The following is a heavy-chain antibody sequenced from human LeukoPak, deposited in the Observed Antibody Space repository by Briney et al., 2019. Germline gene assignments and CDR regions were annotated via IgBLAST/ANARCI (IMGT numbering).Heavy chain of an antibody. D-gene: IGHD3-3*01. Sequence: ASEKVSCKASGYTFTGYYMHWVRQAPGQGLEWMGWINPNSGGTNYAQKFQGRVTMTRDTSISTACMELSRLRSDDTAVYYCARGLGVVIPGSADYWGQGTLVTVSS. CDR3: ARGLGVVIPGSADY. CDR1: GYTFTGYY. J-gene: IGHJ4*02. V-gene: IGHV1-2*02. CDR2: INPNSGGT.